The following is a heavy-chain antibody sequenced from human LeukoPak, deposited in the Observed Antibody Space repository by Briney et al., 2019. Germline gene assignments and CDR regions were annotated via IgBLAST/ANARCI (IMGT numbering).Heavy chain of an antibody. CDR2: IDDSGTT. CDR1: GGSISARSYN. J-gene: IGHJ6*03. D-gene: IGHD3-10*01. CDR3: ARGSSYMDV. Sequence: PSETLSLTCSVSGGSISARSYNWGWIRQPPGQGLEWIGNIDDSGTTHYFPSLRSRVTISRDTPNNQFSLELSSVTAADTAVYYCARGSSYMDVWGKGTAVTVSS. V-gene: IGHV4-39*07.